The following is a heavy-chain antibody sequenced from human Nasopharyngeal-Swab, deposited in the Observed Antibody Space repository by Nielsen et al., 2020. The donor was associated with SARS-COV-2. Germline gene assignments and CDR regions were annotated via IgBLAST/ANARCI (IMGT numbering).Heavy chain of an antibody. V-gene: IGHV3-21*01. Sequence: GESLKISCAASGFTFSSYSMNWVRQAPGKEPEWVSSISSSSSYIYYADSVKGRFTISRDNAKNSLYLQMNSLRAEDTAVYYCARGHATGYGGQGTLVTVSS. CDR2: ISSSSSYI. CDR3: ARGHATGY. CDR1: GFTFSSYS. J-gene: IGHJ4*02. D-gene: IGHD1-14*01.